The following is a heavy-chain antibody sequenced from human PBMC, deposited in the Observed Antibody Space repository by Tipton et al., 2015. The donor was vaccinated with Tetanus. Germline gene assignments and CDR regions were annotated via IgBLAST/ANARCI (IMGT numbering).Heavy chain of an antibody. D-gene: IGHD6-13*01. CDR2: KYHSGSA. Sequence: PGLVKPSETLSLTCTVSGASISSSGDYWGWIRQPPGKGLEWIGSKYHSGSAYYNPSLRSRVTISVDTPKNQFSLKLTSVIASDTAVYYCARHWGPRPGIAAAGTWWFDPWGQGTLVTVSS. CDR1: GASISSSGDY. CDR3: ARHWGPRPGIAAAGTWWFDP. V-gene: IGHV4-39*01. J-gene: IGHJ5*02.